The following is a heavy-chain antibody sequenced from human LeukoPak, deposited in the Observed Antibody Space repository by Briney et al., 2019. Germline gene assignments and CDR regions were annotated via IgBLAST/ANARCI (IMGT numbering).Heavy chain of an antibody. CDR1: GGSTSSGSYY. CDR2: IYTSGST. J-gene: IGHJ4*02. CDR3: ARGYGYYYDSSGSDYFDY. Sequence: SQTLSLTCTVSGGSTSSGSYYWSWIRQPAGKGLEWIGRIYTSGSTNYNPSLKSRVTISVDTSKNQFSLKLSSVTAADTAVYYCARGYGYYYDSSGSDYFDYWGQGTLVTVSS. D-gene: IGHD3-22*01. V-gene: IGHV4-61*02.